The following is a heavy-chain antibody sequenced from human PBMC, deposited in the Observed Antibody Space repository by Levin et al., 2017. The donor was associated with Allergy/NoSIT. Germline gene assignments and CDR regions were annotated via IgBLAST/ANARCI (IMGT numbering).Heavy chain of an antibody. CDR3: ARESLTVRGVIIVRYMDV. CDR2: IWYDGSNK. D-gene: IGHD3-10*01. CDR1: GFTFSSYG. Sequence: GGSLRLSCAASGFTFSSYGMHWVRQAPGKGLEWVAVIWYDGSNKYYADSVKGRFTISRDNSKNTLYLQMNSLRAEDTAVYYCARESLTVRGVIIVRYMDVWGKGTTVTVSS. J-gene: IGHJ6*03. V-gene: IGHV3-33*01.